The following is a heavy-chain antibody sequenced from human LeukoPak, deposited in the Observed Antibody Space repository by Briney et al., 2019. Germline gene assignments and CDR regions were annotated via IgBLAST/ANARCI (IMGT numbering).Heavy chain of an antibody. J-gene: IGHJ4*02. CDR3: ARGQSGWGEARLDY. V-gene: IGHV6-1*01. CDR1: GDSVSSNSAA. CDR2: TYYRSKWYN. Sequence: SQTLSLTFAISGDSVSSNSAAWNWIRQSPSRGLEWLGRTYYRSKWYNDYTVSVKSRITINPDTSKNQFSLQLNSVTPEDTAVYYCARGQSGWGEARLDYWGQGTLVTVSS. D-gene: IGHD6-19*01.